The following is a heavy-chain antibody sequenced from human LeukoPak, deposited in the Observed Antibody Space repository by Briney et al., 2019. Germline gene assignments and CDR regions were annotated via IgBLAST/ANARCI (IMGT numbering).Heavy chain of an antibody. V-gene: IGHV3-23*01. CDR2: ISGSGGSR. J-gene: IGHJ5*02. D-gene: IGHD6-19*01. CDR3: AKAVAAESSWFDP. Sequence: GGSLRLSCAASGFTFSSYARSWVRRAPGKGLEWVSAISGSGGSRYYADSVRGGFTSCRDNPKNTLYLQMNRLRAEDTAVYYCAKAVAAESSWFDPWGQGTLVTVSS. CDR1: GFTFSSYA.